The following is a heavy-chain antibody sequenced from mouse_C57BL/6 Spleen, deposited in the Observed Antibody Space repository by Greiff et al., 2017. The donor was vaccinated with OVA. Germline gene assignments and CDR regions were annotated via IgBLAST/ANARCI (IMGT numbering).Heavy chain of an antibody. V-gene: IGHV1-67*01. CDR1: GYTFTDYA. CDR2: ISTYYGDA. D-gene: IGHD1-1*01. Sequence: QVQLQQSGPELVRPGVSVKISCKGSGYTFTDYAMHWVKQSHAKSLEWIGVISTYYGDASYNQKFKDKATMTVEKSSSTAYMELARLTSEDSAVYYCASPYYYGSSCWGQGTTLTVSS. J-gene: IGHJ2*01. CDR3: ASPYYYGSSC.